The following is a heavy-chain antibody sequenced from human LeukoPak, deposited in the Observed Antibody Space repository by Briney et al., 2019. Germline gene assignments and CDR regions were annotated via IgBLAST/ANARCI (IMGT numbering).Heavy chain of an antibody. Sequence: SETLSLTCAVYGGSFSGYYWSWIRQPPGKGLEWIGEINHGGSTNYNPSLKSRVTISVDTSKNQFSLKLSSVTAADTAVYYCARGPPVLRYFDWLSPGPFDYWGQGTLVTVSS. V-gene: IGHV4-34*01. CDR3: ARGPPVLRYFDWLSPGPFDY. D-gene: IGHD3-9*01. CDR1: GGSFSGYY. CDR2: INHGGST. J-gene: IGHJ4*02.